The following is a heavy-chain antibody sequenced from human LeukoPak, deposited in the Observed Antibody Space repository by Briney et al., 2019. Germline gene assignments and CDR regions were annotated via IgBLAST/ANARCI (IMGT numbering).Heavy chain of an antibody. D-gene: IGHD6-19*01. CDR3: AKKGGSSGRYDYLDY. CDR1: GFTFNTHA. Sequence: GGSLRLSCAASGFTFNTHAMSWVRQAPGRGLEWVAVISSDENTKFYADSVKGRFTVYRDNSKKTVWLQMNSLRAEDTAVYYCAKKGGSSGRYDYLDYWGQGTLVTVSS. V-gene: IGHV3-30-3*02. CDR2: ISSDENTK. J-gene: IGHJ4*02.